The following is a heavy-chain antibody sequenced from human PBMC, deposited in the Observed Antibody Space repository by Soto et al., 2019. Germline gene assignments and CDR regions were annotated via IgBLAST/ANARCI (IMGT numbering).Heavy chain of an antibody. CDR2: IYYSGST. CDR3: ARHLGEGYFDY. CDR1: GGSISSGNYY. V-gene: IGHV4-39*01. J-gene: IGHJ4*02. Sequence: TLEILSLTCPVSGGSISSGNYYWGWVRQPPGKGLEWIGSIYYSGSTYYNPSLKSRVTISVDTSKNHFSLKLSSVTAADTAVYYCARHLGEGYFDYWGQGTLVTVSS.